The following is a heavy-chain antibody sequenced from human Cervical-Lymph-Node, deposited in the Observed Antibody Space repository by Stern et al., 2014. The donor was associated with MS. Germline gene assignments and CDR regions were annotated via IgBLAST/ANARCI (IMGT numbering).Heavy chain of an antibody. CDR2: IYYSGTP. J-gene: IGHJ4*02. V-gene: IGHV4-39*01. D-gene: IGHD3-3*01. Sequence: QVQLQESGPGLVKPSETLSLTCTASGGSISSSSYYWGWIRQPPGNGLEWIGSIYYSGTPYSTPSHKSRVTISVDTSKTEFSLKLCSVTAADTAVYYCASQRVVTLYYFDYWGQGTLVTVSS. CDR3: ASQRVVTLYYFDY. CDR1: GGSISSSSYY.